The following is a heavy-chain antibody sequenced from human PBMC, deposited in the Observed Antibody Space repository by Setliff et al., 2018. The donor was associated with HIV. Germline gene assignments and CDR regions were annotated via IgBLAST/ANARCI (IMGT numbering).Heavy chain of an antibody. CDR3: ARGIYRPWGGYSAFATDAFET. D-gene: IGHD5-12*01. J-gene: IGHJ3*02. CDR1: SGPISNGGFY. Sequence: PSETLSLTCTASSGPISNGGFYWSWIRHHPGKGLEWIGYIYYSGGTYYSPSLKSRVSMSIDTFKNQFSLNLTSVTAADTAVYYCARGIYRPWGGYSAFATDAFETWGQGTLVTV. CDR2: IYYSGGT. V-gene: IGHV4-31*03.